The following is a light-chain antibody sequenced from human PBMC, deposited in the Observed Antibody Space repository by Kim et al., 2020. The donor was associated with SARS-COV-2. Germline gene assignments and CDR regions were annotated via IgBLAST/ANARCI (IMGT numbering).Light chain of an antibody. CDR3: QVWDSSSDHPYV. Sequence: PGKTAMITCGGNNIGSKSVHWYQEKPGQAPVLVIYYDSDRPSRIPERFSGSNSGNTATLTISRVEAGDEADYYCQVWDSSSDHPYVFGTGTKVTVL. V-gene: IGLV3-21*04. J-gene: IGLJ1*01. CDR1: NIGSKS. CDR2: YDS.